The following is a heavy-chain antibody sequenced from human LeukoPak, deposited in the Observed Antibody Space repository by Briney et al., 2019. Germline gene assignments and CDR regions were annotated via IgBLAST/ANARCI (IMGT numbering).Heavy chain of an antibody. CDR1: GHSISNNY. CDR2: VYSDGVN. V-gene: IGHV4-4*07. CDR3: VRISSGSSWYWFDP. D-gene: IGHD6-13*01. Sequence: PSDTLSLTCTVSGHSISNNYWSWLRQPAGQGLECIRRVYSDGVNRYHPSLKSRVTISVDMSNNRFSLTLNSATAADTAVYYCVRISSGSSWYWFDPWGQGTLVTVSS. J-gene: IGHJ5*02.